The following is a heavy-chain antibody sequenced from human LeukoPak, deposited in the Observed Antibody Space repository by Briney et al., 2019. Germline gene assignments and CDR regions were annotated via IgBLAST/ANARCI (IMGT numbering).Heavy chain of an antibody. CDR2: IYHTGST. J-gene: IGHJ5*02. Sequence: SETLSLTCTVSGYSISSGYYWGWIRQPPGRGLEWIGCIYHTGSTYYNPSLKSRVTISVDTSKNQFSLKLSSVTAADTAVYYCARVAYSSSGNWFDPWGQGTLVTVSS. V-gene: IGHV4-38-2*02. CDR1: GYSISSGYY. D-gene: IGHD6-6*01. CDR3: ARVAYSSSGNWFDP.